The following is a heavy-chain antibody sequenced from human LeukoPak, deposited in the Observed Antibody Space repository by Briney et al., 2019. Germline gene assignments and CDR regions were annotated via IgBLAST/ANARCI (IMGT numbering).Heavy chain of an antibody. CDR3: ARAGGYCSSTSCRSLNY. J-gene: IGHJ4*02. V-gene: IGHV1-69*01. CDR1: GGTFSSYA. CDR2: IIPIFGTA. Sequence: ASVKVSCKASGGTFSSYAISWVRQAPGQGLEWMGGIIPIFGTANYAQKFQGRVTITADESTSTAYMELSSLRSEGTAVYYCARAGGYCSSTSCRSLNYWGQGTLVTVSS. D-gene: IGHD2-2*01.